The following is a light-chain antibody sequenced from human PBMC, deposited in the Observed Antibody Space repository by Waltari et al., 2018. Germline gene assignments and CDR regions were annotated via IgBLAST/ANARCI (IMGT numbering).Light chain of an antibody. Sequence: EIVLTQSPATLSLSPGERATLSCRASQSVSSYLAWYQQKPGQAPRLLIHDASKQATGIPARFSGSGSGTDFTLTISSLEPEDFAVYYCQQRSSNWFTFGGGTKVEIK. CDR1: QSVSSY. CDR2: DAS. CDR3: QQRSSNWFT. J-gene: IGKJ4*01. V-gene: IGKV3-11*01.